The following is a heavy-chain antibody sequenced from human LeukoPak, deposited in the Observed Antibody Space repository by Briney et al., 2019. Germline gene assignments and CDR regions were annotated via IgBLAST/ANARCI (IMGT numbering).Heavy chain of an antibody. J-gene: IGHJ4*02. D-gene: IGHD2-8*02. CDR2: IYYSGST. Sequence: SETLSLTCTVSGGSISSGGYYWSWIRQHPGKCLEWIGYIYYSGSTYYNPSLKSRVTISVDTSKNQFSLKLSSVTAADTAVYYCARVSGLVVYACVDYWGQGTLVTVSS. CDR1: GGSISSGGYY. V-gene: IGHV4-31*03. CDR3: ARVSGLVVYACVDY.